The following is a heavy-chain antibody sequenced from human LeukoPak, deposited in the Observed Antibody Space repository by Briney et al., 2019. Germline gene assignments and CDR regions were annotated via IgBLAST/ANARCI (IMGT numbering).Heavy chain of an antibody. V-gene: IGHV3-7*01. CDR3: ARASYSPNWFDP. CDR2: IKHDGSEK. CDR1: GFTFSTSW. Sequence: PGGSLRLSCAASGFTFSTSWMSWVRQAPGKGLEWVANIKHDGSEKYYADSVKGRFTISRDNARNSLYLQMNSMRAEDTAVYYCARASYSPNWFDPWGQGTLVTVSS. J-gene: IGHJ5*02. D-gene: IGHD4-11*01.